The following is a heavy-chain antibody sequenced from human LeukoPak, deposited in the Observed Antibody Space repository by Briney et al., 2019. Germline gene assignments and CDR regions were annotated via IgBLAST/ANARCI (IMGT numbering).Heavy chain of an antibody. CDR3: VRLVYYDSI. J-gene: IGHJ4*02. V-gene: IGHV4-39*01. Sequence: PSEALSLTCTVSGGSISSSSYYWGWIRQPPGKGLEWIGSIYYSGSTYYNPSLKSRVTISVDTSKNQFSLKLSSVTAADTAVYYCVRLVYYDSIWGQGTLVTVSS. D-gene: IGHD3-22*01. CDR2: IYYSGST. CDR1: GGSISSSSYY.